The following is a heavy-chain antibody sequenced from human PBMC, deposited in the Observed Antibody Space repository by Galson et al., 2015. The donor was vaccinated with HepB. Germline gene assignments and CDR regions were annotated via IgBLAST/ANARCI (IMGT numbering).Heavy chain of an antibody. CDR1: GFTFSGSA. CDR3: TRRSTDDSSGYYGS. D-gene: IGHD3-22*01. Sequence: SLRLSCAASGFTFSGSAVHWVRQASGKGLEWVGRIRSKANNYATAYGAPVKGRFTISRDDSKNTAYLQMNSLQTEDTAVYYCTRRSTDDSSGYYGSWGQGIVVTVSS. J-gene: IGHJ5*02. V-gene: IGHV3-73*01. CDR2: IRSKANNYAT.